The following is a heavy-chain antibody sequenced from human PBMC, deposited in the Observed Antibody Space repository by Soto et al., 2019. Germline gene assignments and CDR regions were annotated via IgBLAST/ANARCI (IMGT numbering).Heavy chain of an antibody. V-gene: IGHV4-59*02. Sequence: SETLSLTCTVSGGSVSSYYWSWVRQPPGKGLEWIGYIYHSGNTNYNPSLKSRVTISVDTSKNQFSLKLSSVTAADTAVYYCASDLGDLNSESYREAFHPWCPGLLVSVSS. J-gene: IGHJ5*02. CDR3: ASDLGDLNSESYREAFHP. CDR2: IYHSGNT. CDR1: GGSVSSYY. D-gene: IGHD1-26*01.